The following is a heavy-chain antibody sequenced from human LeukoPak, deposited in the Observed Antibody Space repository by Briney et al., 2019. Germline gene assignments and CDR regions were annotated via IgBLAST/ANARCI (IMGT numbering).Heavy chain of an antibody. J-gene: IGHJ4*02. V-gene: IGHV4-34*01. D-gene: IGHD5-12*01. CDR2: INHSGST. CDR1: GGSFSGYN. Sequence: PSETLSLTCAVYGGSFSGYNWSWIRQPPGKGLEWIGEINHSGSTNYNPSLKSRVTISVDTSKNQFSLKLSSVTAADTAVYYCARGPRGYSGYPPFDYWGQGTLVTVSS. CDR3: ARGPRGYSGYPPFDY.